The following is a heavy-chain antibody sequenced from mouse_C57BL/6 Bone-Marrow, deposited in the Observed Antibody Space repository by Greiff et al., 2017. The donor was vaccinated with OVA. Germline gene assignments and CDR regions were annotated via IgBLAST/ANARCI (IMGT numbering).Heavy chain of an antibody. J-gene: IGHJ4*01. CDR2: ISNGGGST. CDR1: GFTFSSYG. CDR3: ARTMVTENAMDY. V-gene: IGHV5-12*01. D-gene: IGHD2-2*01. Sequence: EVKLMESGGDLVKPGGSLKLSCAASGFTFSSYGMSWVRQTPDKRLEWVAYISNGGGSTYYPDTVKGRFTISRDNAKNTLYLQMSRLKSEDTAMYYCARTMVTENAMDYWGQGTSVTVSS.